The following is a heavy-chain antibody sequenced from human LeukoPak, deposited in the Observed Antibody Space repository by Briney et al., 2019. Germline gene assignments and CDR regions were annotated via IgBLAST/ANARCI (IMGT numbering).Heavy chain of an antibody. CDR3: ARQEDLEVVTTAMALIDF. CDR1: GFTFETFT. D-gene: IGHD2-21*02. J-gene: IGHJ4*02. Sequence: PGGSLRLSCAASGFTFETFTMDWVRQSPGKGLEWVSSISSGGTYTDYADSVKGRFTISRDNAKSSLYLQMSSLSADDTAVYYCARQEDLEVVTTAMALIDFWGQGTLVTVSA. V-gene: IGHV3-21*01. CDR2: ISSGGTYT.